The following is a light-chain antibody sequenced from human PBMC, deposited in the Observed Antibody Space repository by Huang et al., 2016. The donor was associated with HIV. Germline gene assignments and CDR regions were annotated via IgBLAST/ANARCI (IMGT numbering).Light chain of an antibody. Sequence: DIIMTQSPDSLAVSLGERATLNCRSSQSVYSSSTSKDDMAWFQQKPGQPPRLLLFWASTREAGFPDRFSGRGSGTHFTLTIANLEAEDAAIYYCQQYYSSPQTFGQGTRVEVK. J-gene: IGKJ1*01. CDR1: QSVYSSSTSKDD. CDR3: QQYYSSPQT. V-gene: IGKV4-1*01. CDR2: WAS.